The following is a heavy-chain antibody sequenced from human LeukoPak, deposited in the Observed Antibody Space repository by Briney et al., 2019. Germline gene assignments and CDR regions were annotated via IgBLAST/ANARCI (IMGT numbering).Heavy chain of an antibody. D-gene: IGHD6-13*01. CDR1: GYTFTDYY. J-gene: IGHJ4*02. CDR2: INPNSGGT. Sequence: GASVKVSCKASGYTFTDYYMHWVRQAPGQGLEWMGWINPNSGGTNYAQKFQGRVAMTRDTSISTAYMELSRLRSDDTAVYYCARASGSWPEKDYWGQGTLVTVSS. V-gene: IGHV1-2*02. CDR3: ARASGSWPEKDY.